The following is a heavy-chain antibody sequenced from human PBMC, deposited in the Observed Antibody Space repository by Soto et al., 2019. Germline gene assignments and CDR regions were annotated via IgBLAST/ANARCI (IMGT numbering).Heavy chain of an antibody. Sequence: QVQLVQSGAEVKKPGASVKVSCKASGYTFTSYGISWVRQAPGQGLEWMGWISAYNGNTNYAQKLQGRVTMTTVTSTTTAFSGRGSLRADDTAVYYLARDRGIVVSDGDWGSFHHWCQGALVTVSS. D-gene: IGHD1-26*01. CDR1: GYTFTSYG. V-gene: IGHV1-18*01. CDR3: ARDRGIVVSDGDWGSFHH. J-gene: IGHJ5*02. CDR2: ISAYNGNT.